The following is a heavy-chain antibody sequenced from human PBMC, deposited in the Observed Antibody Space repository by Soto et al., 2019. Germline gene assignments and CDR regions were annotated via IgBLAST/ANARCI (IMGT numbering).Heavy chain of an antibody. CDR3: ASTIPYYYYGTDV. CDR1: GGSISIGDYY. D-gene: IGHD3-10*01. Sequence: SETLSLTCTVSGGSISIGDYYWSCMRQPPGKGLEWIGYIYYSGSTYYNPSLKSRVTISVDTSKNQFSLKLSSVTAADTAVYYCASTIPYYYYGTDVWGQGTTVTVSS. CDR2: IYYSGST. J-gene: IGHJ6*02. V-gene: IGHV4-30-4*01.